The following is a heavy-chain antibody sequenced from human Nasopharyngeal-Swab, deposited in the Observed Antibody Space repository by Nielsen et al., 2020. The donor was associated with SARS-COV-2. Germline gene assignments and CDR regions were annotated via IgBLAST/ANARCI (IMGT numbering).Heavy chain of an antibody. J-gene: IGHJ4*02. CDR2: IYCNGNT. CDR3: VGSSSWYYFDY. D-gene: IGHD6-13*01. CDR1: GDSIAYITFY. V-gene: IGHV4-39*01. Sequence: SETLSLTCTVSGDSIAYITFYWGWIRQPPGKGREWIGNIYCNGNTYQNPSPKCRLTISVDKSKNQFSLQLSSVTAADTAVYYCVGSSSWYYFDYWAQGTQVTVSS.